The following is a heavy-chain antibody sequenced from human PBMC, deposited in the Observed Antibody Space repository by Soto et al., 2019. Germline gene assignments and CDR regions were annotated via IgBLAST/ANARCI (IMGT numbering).Heavy chain of an antibody. D-gene: IGHD1-1*01. CDR2: IYYSGST. CDR3: ARHGGPSRTGTGFHY. Sequence: PSETLSLTCSVSGDSIGSSSYLWGWIRQPPGKGLEWIGSIYYSGSTYHHPSLKTRVTISVDTSKNQFSLKLSSVTAADTAVYYCARHGGPSRTGTGFHYWGQGTLVTVSS. V-gene: IGHV4-39*01. J-gene: IGHJ4*02. CDR1: GDSIGSSSYL.